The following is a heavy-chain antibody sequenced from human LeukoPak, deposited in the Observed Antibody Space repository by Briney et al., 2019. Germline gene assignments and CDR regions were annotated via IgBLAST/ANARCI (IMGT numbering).Heavy chain of an antibody. CDR2: ISGSGGST. Sequence: GGSLRLSCAASGFTFSSYAMSWVRQAPGKGLEWVSAISGSGGSTYYADSVKGRFTISRDNSKNTLYLQMNSLRAEDTAVYYCAKDGYDYVWGSYRYSDYWGQGTLVTVA. V-gene: IGHV3-23*01. J-gene: IGHJ4*02. CDR1: GFTFSSYA. CDR3: AKDGYDYVWGSYRYSDY. D-gene: IGHD3-16*02.